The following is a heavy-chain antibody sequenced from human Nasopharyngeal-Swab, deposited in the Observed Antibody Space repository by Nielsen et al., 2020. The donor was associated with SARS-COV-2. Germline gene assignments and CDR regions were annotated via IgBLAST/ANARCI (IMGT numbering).Heavy chain of an antibody. Sequence: WIRQPPGKGLEWVAVISYDGSNKYYADSVKGRFTISRDNSKNTLYLQMNSLRAEDTAVYYYAKLIEEGSGSYYALYYYYGMDVWGQGTTVTVSS. CDR2: ISYDGSNK. D-gene: IGHD3-10*01. CDR3: AKLIEEGSGSYYALYYYYGMDV. V-gene: IGHV3-30*18. J-gene: IGHJ6*02.